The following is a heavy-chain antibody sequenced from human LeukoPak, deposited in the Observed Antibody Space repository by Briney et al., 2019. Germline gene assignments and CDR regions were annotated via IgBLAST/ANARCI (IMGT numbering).Heavy chain of an antibody. J-gene: IGHJ6*02. CDR3: ARMGYDTFYGMDV. Sequence: PPETLSLTCTVSGGSISSYYWSWIRQPPGKGLEWIGCIYYSGSTNYNPSLKSRVTISVDTSKNQFSLKLSSVTAADTAVYYCARMGYDTFYGMDVWGQGTTVTVSS. CDR1: GGSISSYY. D-gene: IGHD3-22*01. V-gene: IGHV4-59*01. CDR2: IYYSGST.